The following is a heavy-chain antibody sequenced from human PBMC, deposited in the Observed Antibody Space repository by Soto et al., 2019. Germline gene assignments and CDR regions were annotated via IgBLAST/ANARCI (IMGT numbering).Heavy chain of an antibody. CDR3: ARDQVGGYCISTSCSRDWFDP. V-gene: IGHV4-30-4*01. Sequence: PSETLSLTCTVSGGSISSGDYYWSWIRQPPGKGLEWIGYIYYSGSTYYNPSLKSRVTISVDTSKNQFSLKLSSETAADTAVYYFARDQVGGYCISTSCSRDWFDPWGQGTLVTVSS. CDR1: GGSISSGDYY. CDR2: IYYSGST. D-gene: IGHD2-2*01. J-gene: IGHJ5*02.